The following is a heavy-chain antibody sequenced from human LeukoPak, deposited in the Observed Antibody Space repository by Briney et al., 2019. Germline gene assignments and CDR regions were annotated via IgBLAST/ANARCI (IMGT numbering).Heavy chain of an antibody. CDR2: INAGNGNT. CDR3: ATGSAGYSSGPDY. D-gene: IGHD6-19*01. Sequence: ASVKVSCKASGYTFTSYAMHWVRQAPGQRLEWMGWINAGNGNTKYSQKFQSRVTITRDTSASTAYMELSSLRSEDTAVYYCATGSAGYSSGPDYWGQGTLVTVSS. J-gene: IGHJ4*02. V-gene: IGHV1-3*01. CDR1: GYTFTSYA.